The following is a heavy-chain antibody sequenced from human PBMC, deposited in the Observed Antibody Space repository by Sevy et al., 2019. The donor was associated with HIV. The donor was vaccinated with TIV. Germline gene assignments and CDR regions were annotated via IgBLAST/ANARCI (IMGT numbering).Heavy chain of an antibody. J-gene: IGHJ1*01. D-gene: IGHD1-26*01. CDR2: ISRYNT. CDR3: ARAPSGSQGPGQYFQH. CDR1: GYTFTNYG. V-gene: IGHV1-18*01. Sequence: ASVKVSYKASGYTFTNYGITWVRQAPGQGLEWMGWISRYNTNYAQNLQGRVTMTTDTSTSTVYMELRGLRSDDTAVYYCARAPSGSQGPGQYFQHWVQGTLVTVSS.